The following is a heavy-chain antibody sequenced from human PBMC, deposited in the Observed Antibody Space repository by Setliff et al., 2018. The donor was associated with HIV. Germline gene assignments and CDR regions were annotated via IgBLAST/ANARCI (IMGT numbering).Heavy chain of an antibody. D-gene: IGHD3-22*01. CDR2: IYTSGST. V-gene: IGHV4-4*09. CDR1: GGSISISY. Sequence: TSETLSLTCTVSGGSISISYWSWIRQPPGKGLEWIGYIYTSGSTNYNPSLKSRVTISVDTSKNQFSLKLSSVTAADTAVYYCARGLSFYDPGGFDYWGQGTLVTVSS. CDR3: ARGLSFYDPGGFDY. J-gene: IGHJ4*02.